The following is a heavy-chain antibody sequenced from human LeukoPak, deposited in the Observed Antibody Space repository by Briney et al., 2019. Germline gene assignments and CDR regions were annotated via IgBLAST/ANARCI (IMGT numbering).Heavy chain of an antibody. Sequence: TGGSLRLSCAASGFTFSSYSMNWVRQAPGKGLEWVSYISSSSSTIYYADSVKGRFTISRDNAKNSLYLQMNSLRAEDTAVYYCAKDRSSSWSIDAFDIWGQGTMVTVSS. CDR3: AKDRSSSWSIDAFDI. V-gene: IGHV3-48*01. CDR2: ISSSSSTI. D-gene: IGHD6-13*01. CDR1: GFTFSSYS. J-gene: IGHJ3*02.